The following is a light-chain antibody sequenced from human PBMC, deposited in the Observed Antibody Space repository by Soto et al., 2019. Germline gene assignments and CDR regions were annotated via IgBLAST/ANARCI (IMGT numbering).Light chain of an antibody. CDR3: QQSYSTPRT. J-gene: IGKJ1*01. Sequence: DIQMTQFPSSLSASVGDRVTITCRASQSINSYLNWYQQKPGKAPKLLIYGASSLQGGVPSRFSGSGSGTDFTLTISSLQPEDFTTYYCQQSYSTPRTFGQGTKVEIK. V-gene: IGKV1-39*01. CDR2: GAS. CDR1: QSINSY.